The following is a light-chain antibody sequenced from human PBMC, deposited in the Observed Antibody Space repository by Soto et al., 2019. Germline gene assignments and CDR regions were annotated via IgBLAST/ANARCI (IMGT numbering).Light chain of an antibody. CDR2: EVS. CDR3: SSYAGSNNFVV. V-gene: IGLV2-8*01. J-gene: IGLJ2*01. CDR1: SGDVGGYNY. Sequence: QSALTQPPSASGSPGQSVTISCTGTSGDVGGYNYVSWYQQHPGKAPKFMIYEVSKLPSGVPDRFSGSKSGNTASLTVSGLQAEDEADYYCSSYAGSNNFVVFGGGTKLTVL.